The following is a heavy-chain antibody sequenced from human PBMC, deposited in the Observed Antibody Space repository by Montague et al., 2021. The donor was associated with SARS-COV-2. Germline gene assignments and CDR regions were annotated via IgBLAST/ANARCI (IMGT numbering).Heavy chain of an antibody. CDR1: GGSISSSNYY. D-gene: IGHD6-19*01. Sequence: SETLSLTCTVSGGSISSSNYYWGWIRQPPGKGLEWIGGIYYSGTTYYNPSLQSRVTISVDKSKKQFSLKLSSVTAADTAVYYCARETYTRGWFHQFDSWGQGTLVTVSS. J-gene: IGHJ4*02. CDR3: ARETYTRGWFHQFDS. V-gene: IGHV4-39*01. CDR2: IYYSGTT.